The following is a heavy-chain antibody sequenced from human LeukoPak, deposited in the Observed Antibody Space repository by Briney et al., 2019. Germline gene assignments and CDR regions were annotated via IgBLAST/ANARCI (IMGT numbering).Heavy chain of an antibody. D-gene: IGHD3-22*01. CDR2: VFASGST. CDR3: ARVRDHFDGSGYSSTFDY. J-gene: IGHJ4*01. Sequence: SETLFLTCSVSGGSISNYYWSWIRQPAGKGLEWIGRVFASGSTNYNPSLKSRVVMSVDRSKNPFSLNLSSVTVADTAMYYCARVRDHFDGSGYSSTFDYWGQEPWSASPQ. V-gene: IGHV4-4*07. CDR1: GGSISNYY.